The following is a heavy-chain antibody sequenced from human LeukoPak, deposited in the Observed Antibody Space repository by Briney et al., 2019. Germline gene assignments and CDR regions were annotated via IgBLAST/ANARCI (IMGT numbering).Heavy chain of an antibody. J-gene: IGHJ4*02. V-gene: IGHV1-46*01. CDR2: INPSGGST. D-gene: IGHD1-26*01. CDR1: GYTFTSYY. Sequence: ASVKVSCKASGYTFTSYYMHWVRQAPGQGLEWMGIINPSGGSTSYAQKFQGRVTMTRDMSTSTVYMELSSLRSEDTAVYYCARVQSPPGYSGSYSIWGQGTLVTVSX. CDR3: ARVQSPPGYSGSYSI.